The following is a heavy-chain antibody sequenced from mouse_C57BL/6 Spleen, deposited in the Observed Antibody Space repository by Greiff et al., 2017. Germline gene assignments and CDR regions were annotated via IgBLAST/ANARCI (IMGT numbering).Heavy chain of an antibody. Sequence: QVQLKESGAELARPGASVKLSCKASGYTFTSYGISWVKQRTGQGLEWIGEIYPRSGNTYYNEKFKGKATLTADKSSSTAYMELRSLTSEDSAVYFCARGDYYDAMDYWGQGTSVTVSS. J-gene: IGHJ4*01. CDR3: ARGDYYDAMDY. V-gene: IGHV1-81*01. CDR1: GYTFTSYG. D-gene: IGHD2-4*01. CDR2: IYPRSGNT.